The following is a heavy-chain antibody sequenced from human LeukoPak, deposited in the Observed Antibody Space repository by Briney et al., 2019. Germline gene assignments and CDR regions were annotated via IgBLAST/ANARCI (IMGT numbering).Heavy chain of an antibody. V-gene: IGHV4-30-2*01. D-gene: IGHD1-26*01. CDR2: IYHSGST. Sequence: PSQTLSLTCAVSGGSISSGGYSWSWIRQPPGKGLEWIGYIYHSGSTYYNPSLKSRVTISVDRSKNRFSLKLSSVTAADTAVYYCARPGPSGSYYEADAFDIWGQGTMVTVSS. CDR3: ARPGPSGSYYEADAFDI. CDR1: GGSISSGGYS. J-gene: IGHJ3*02.